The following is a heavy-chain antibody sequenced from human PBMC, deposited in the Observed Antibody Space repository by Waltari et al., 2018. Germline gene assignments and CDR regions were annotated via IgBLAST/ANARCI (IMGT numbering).Heavy chain of an antibody. J-gene: IGHJ3*02. CDR2: ISSSSSYI. CDR3: ARLPIIVGEESRAFDI. Sequence: EVQLVESGGGLVKPGGSLRLSCAASGFTFSSYSMNWVRQAPGKGLEWVSSISSSSSYIYYADSVKGRFTISRDNAKNSLYLQMNSLRAEDTAVYYCARLPIIVGEESRAFDIWGQGTMVTVSS. D-gene: IGHD1-26*01. CDR1: GFTFSSYS. V-gene: IGHV3-21*01.